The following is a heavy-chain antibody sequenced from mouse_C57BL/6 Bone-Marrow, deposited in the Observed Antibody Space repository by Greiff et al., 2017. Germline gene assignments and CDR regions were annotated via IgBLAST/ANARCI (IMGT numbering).Heavy chain of an antibody. CDR3: ARELYYYGSSYWYFDV. CDR1: GYAFTNYL. Sequence: QVQLQQSGAELVRPGTSVKVSCKASGYAFTNYLIEWVKQRPGQGLEWIGVINPGSGGTNYNEKFKGKGTLTADKSSSTAYMQISSLTSEDSAVYICARELYYYGSSYWYFDVWGTGTTVTVSS. J-gene: IGHJ1*03. CDR2: INPGSGGT. V-gene: IGHV1-54*01. D-gene: IGHD1-1*01.